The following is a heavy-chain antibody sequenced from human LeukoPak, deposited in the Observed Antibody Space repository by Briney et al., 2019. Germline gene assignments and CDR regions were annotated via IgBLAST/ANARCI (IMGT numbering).Heavy chain of an antibody. D-gene: IGHD6-19*01. V-gene: IGHV4-38-2*02. Sequence: SETLSLTCTVSGYSISSGYYWGWIRQPPGKGLEWIGSIYYSGSTYYNSSLKSRVTISVDTSKNQFSLKLSSVTAADTAVYYCASETNSGWYREYDYWGQGTLVTVSS. J-gene: IGHJ4*02. CDR2: IYYSGST. CDR1: GYSISSGYY. CDR3: ASETNSGWYREYDY.